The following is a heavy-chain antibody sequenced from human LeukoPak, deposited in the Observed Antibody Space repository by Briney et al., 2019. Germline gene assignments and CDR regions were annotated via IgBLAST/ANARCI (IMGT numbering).Heavy chain of an antibody. D-gene: IGHD2-2*01. Sequence: ASVKVSCKASGGTFSIYVINWVRQAPGQGLEWMGGIIPIFGTANYAQKFQGRVTITADESTGTAYMELSSLRSEDTAMYYCARALLRYCSSTSCYWFDPWGQGTLVTVSS. CDR2: IIPIFGTA. V-gene: IGHV1-69*01. CDR1: GGTFSIYV. CDR3: ARALLRYCSSTSCYWFDP. J-gene: IGHJ5*02.